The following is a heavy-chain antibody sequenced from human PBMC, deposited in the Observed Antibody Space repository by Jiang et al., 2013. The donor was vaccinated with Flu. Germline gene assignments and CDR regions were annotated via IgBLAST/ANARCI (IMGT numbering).Heavy chain of an antibody. J-gene: IGHJ5*01. CDR3: ARDFYNWSYDS. D-gene: IGHD1-7*01. CDR1: GYTFTDYY. V-gene: IGHV1-2*02. CDR2: INPNSGGT. Sequence: QLVESGVEVKKPGASVKVSCKASGYTFTDYYIHWVRQASGQGLEWMGWINPNSGGTKSAQMFQGRVTMTRDTSISTAYMDLSSLRSDDTAVYYCARDFYNWSYDSWGQGTLVTVSS.